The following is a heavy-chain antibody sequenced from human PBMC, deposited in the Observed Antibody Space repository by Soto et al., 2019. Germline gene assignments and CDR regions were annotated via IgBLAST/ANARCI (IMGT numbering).Heavy chain of an antibody. J-gene: IGHJ4*02. CDR2: IYSDGST. Sequence: HPGGSLRLSCAASGFTVSSHYTSWVRQAPGKGLEWVSVIYSDGSTYYADSVKGRFIISRDNSKNTLYLQMNSLRVEDTAVYYCASGHYLSSGYYDYWGQGTLVTVSS. D-gene: IGHD3-22*01. CDR3: ASGHYLSSGYYDY. V-gene: IGHV3-53*01. CDR1: GFTVSSHY.